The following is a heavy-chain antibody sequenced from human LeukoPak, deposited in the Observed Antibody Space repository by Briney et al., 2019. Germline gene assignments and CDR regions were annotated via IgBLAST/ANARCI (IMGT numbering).Heavy chain of an antibody. V-gene: IGHV4-39*07. CDR1: GGSISSSSYY. CDR2: IYYSGST. D-gene: IGHD3-16*01. J-gene: IGHJ5*02. Sequence: SETLSLTCTVSGGSISSSSYYWGWIRQPPGKGLEWIGSIYYSGSTYYNPSLKSRVAISVDTSKNQFSLKLSSVTAADTAVYYCARVGAWFDPWGQGTLVTVSS. CDR3: ARVGAWFDP.